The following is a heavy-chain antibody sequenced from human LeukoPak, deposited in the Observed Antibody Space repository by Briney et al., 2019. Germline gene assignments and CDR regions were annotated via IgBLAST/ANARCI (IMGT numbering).Heavy chain of an antibody. CDR1: GFTLSNYA. V-gene: IGHV3-74*01. CDR2: FTSDGSSR. CDR3: ARAQVGVPTDW. Sequence: GGSLRLSCAASGFTLSNYAMYWVRQAPGKGLVWVSRFTSDGSSRTYADSVQGRFTVSRDIAKNTLYLQTNSLRTEDTAVYYCARAQVGVPTDWWGRGTLVSVS. J-gene: IGHJ4*02. D-gene: IGHD1-26*01.